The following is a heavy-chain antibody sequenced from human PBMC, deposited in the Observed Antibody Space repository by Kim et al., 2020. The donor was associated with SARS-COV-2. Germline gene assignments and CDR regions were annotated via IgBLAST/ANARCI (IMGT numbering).Heavy chain of an antibody. V-gene: IGHV3-7*03. CDR2: VKHDGGEK. Sequence: GGSLRLSCAASGFSFSDHWMTWVRQAPGKGLEWVATVKHDGGEKYYVDSVKGRFTISRDNAKNSLYLQMNSLRADDTAVYYCARGRWTGYWGQGSLVTVS. CDR3: ARGRWTGY. CDR1: GFSFSDHW. J-gene: IGHJ4*02. D-gene: IGHD3-9*01.